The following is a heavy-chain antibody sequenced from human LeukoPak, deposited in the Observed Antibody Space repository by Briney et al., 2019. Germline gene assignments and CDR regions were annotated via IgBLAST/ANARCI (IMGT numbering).Heavy chain of an antibody. D-gene: IGHD5-24*01. J-gene: IGHJ6*03. CDR1: GYSFTSYW. V-gene: IGHV5-51*01. CDR3: ARFATDGYNSNYYYYYYMDV. CDR2: IYPGDSDT. Sequence: GESLKISCKGSGYSFTSYWIGWVRQMPGKGLEWMGIIYPGDSDTRYSPSFQGQVTISADKSISTAYLQWSSLKASDTAMYYCARFATDGYNSNYYYYYYMDVWGKGTTVTVSS.